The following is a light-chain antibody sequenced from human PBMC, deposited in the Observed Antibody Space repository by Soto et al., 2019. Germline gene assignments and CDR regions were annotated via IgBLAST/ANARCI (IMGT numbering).Light chain of an antibody. CDR3: QQSNSSPPT. J-gene: IGKJ1*01. CDR1: QSITNY. V-gene: IGKV1-39*01. Sequence: DIQMTQSPSALSASVGDRVTITCRASQSITNYLNWYQHKPGQAPNLLIYAASTLQAGVPSRFRGSGSGTDFTLTISSLQPEDFATYFCQQSNSSPPTFGQGTKVDIK. CDR2: AAS.